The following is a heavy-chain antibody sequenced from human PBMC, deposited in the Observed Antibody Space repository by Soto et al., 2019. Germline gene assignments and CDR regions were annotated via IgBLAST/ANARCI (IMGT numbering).Heavy chain of an antibody. D-gene: IGHD1-26*01. CDR2: IYHSGGT. V-gene: IGHV4-4*02. CDR1: GGYISGSNW. CDR3: ARAIRYQIFDY. J-gene: IGHJ4*02. Sequence: SETLSLTCTVSGGYISGSNWWSCVRQPPGKGLEWIGEIYHSGGTNYNPSLKSRVTISVDKSKNQFSLKLSSVTAADTAVYYCARAIRYQIFDYWGQGTLVTVSS.